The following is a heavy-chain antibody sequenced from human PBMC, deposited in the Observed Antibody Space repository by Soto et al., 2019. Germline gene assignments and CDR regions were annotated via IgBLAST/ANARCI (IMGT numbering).Heavy chain of an antibody. CDR3: ARDDPTPRYFDY. CDR2: TYYRSKWYN. Sequence: PSQTLSLTCAISGDSVSSNSTTWNWISQSPSRGFEWLGRTYYRSKWYNDYAVSVKSRITINPDTSKNQFSLQLNSVTPEDTAVYYCARDDPTPRYFDYWAQGTLVTVSS. J-gene: IGHJ4*02. CDR1: GDSVSSNSTT. V-gene: IGHV6-1*01.